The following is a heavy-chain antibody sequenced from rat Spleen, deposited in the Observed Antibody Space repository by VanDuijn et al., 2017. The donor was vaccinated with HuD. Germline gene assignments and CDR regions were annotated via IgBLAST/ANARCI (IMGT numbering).Heavy chain of an antibody. D-gene: IGHD1-5*01. Sequence: EVQLVESGGGLVQPGGSLILSCAASGFSFSDYNMAWVRQAPKKGLEWVATIFYDGSRTYYRDSVKGRFTISRDNAKSTLYLQMDSLRSEDTATYYCATAGTTNWFAYWGQGTLVTVSS. J-gene: IGHJ3*01. CDR3: ATAGTTNWFAY. CDR1: GFSFSDYN. V-gene: IGHV5S10*01. CDR2: IFYDGSRT.